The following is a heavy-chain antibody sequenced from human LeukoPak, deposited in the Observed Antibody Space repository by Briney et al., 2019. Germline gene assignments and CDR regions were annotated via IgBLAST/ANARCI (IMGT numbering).Heavy chain of an antibody. V-gene: IGHV3-23*01. Sequence: GGSLRLSCAASGFTFNTYAMSWVRQAPGKGLEWVSGISASGGSTYYADSVKGRFTISRDNAKNFLYLQMNSLRVEDTALYYCARDGDGRGEDFDYWGQGILVTVSS. CDR1: GFTFNTYA. CDR2: ISASGGST. J-gene: IGHJ4*02. D-gene: IGHD4-17*01. CDR3: ARDGDGRGEDFDY.